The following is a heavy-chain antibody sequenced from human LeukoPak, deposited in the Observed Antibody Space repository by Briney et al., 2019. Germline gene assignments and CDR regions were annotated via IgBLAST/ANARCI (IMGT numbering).Heavy chain of an antibody. V-gene: IGHV1-2*06. CDR1: GYAFTSYY. J-gene: IGHJ4*02. Sequence: ASVKVSCKASGYAFTSYYMHWVRQAPGQGLEWMGRINPNSGGTNYAQKFQGRVTMTRDTSISTAYMELSRLRSDDTAVYYCARRYCSSTSCYYYFDYWGQGTLVTVSS. D-gene: IGHD2-2*01. CDR3: ARRYCSSTSCYYYFDY. CDR2: INPNSGGT.